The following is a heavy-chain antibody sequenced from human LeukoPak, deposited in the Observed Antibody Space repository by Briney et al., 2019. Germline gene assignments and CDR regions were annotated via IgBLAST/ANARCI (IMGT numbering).Heavy chain of an antibody. Sequence: PGGSLRLSCAASGFTFSSYGMHWVRQAPGKGLEWVAVIWYDGSNKYYADSVKGRFTISRDNSKNTLYLQMNSLRAEDTAVYYCARACSGGSCYPGYWGQGTLVTVSS. D-gene: IGHD2-15*01. CDR1: GFTFSSYG. J-gene: IGHJ4*02. V-gene: IGHV3-33*01. CDR2: IWYDGSNK. CDR3: ARACSGGSCYPGY.